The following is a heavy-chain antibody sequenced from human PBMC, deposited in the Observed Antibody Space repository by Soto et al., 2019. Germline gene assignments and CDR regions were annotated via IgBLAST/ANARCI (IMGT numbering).Heavy chain of an antibody. Sequence: PSETLSLTCTVSGGSISSGGYYWSWIRQHPGKGLEWIVYIYYSGSTYYNPFLKSRVTISVDTSKNLFSLKLSSVTAADTALYYCARGYCSGGSCYSGTWFDPWGQGTLVTVSS. CDR1: GGSISSGGYY. D-gene: IGHD2-15*01. V-gene: IGHV4-31*03. J-gene: IGHJ5*02. CDR3: ARGYCSGGSCYSGTWFDP. CDR2: IYYSGST.